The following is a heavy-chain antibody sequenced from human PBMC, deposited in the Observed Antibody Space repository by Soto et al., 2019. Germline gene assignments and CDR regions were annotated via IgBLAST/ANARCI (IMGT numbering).Heavy chain of an antibody. CDR3: ARGRYGDY. D-gene: IGHD1-1*01. V-gene: IGHV1-18*01. Sequence: QVHLVQSGAEVKKPGASVKVSCNGSGYAFTTYGITWVRQAPGQGLEGMGWISAHNGNTNYAQKLQGRVTVTRDTSTSTAYMELRSLRSDDTAVYYCARGRYGDYWGQGALVTVSS. J-gene: IGHJ4*02. CDR1: GYAFTTYG. CDR2: ISAHNGNT.